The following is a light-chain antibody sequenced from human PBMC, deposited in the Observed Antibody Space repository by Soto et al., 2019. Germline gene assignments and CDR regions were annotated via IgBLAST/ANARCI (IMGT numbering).Light chain of an antibody. V-gene: IGKV3-11*01. CDR3: QQRSNWPQYT. Sequence: EIVLTQSPATLSLSPGERATRTCRASQSVSSYIAWYQQKPGQAPRLLIYDASNRATGIPARFSGSGSGTDFTLTISSLEPEDFAVYYCQQRSNWPQYTFGQGTKLEIK. CDR1: QSVSSY. J-gene: IGKJ2*01. CDR2: DAS.